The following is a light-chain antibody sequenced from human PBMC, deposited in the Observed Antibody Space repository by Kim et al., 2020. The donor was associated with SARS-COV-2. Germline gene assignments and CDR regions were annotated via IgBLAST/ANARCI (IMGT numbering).Light chain of an antibody. CDR3: QQRSSWPLT. CDR1: QSVSSY. V-gene: IGKV3-11*01. CDR2: DAS. Sequence: EIVLTQSPATLSLSPGVRATLSCRASQSVSSYLAWYQQKPGQAPRLLIYDASNRATGIPARFSGSGSGTDFTLTISSLEPEDFVVYYCQQRSSWPLTFGQGTRLEIK. J-gene: IGKJ5*01.